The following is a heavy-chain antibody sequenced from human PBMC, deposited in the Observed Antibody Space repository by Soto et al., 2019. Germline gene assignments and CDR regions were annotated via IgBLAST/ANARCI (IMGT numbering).Heavy chain of an antibody. J-gene: IGHJ6*02. CDR3: ARVVVVVTAINYDYYGMDV. V-gene: IGHV1-69*06. Sequence: QVQLVQSGAEVKKPGSSVKVSCKASGGTFSSYAISWVRQAPGQGLEWMGGIIPIFGTANYAQKFQGRVTITADKSTSTAYMGLSSVRSEDTAVYYCARVVVVVTAINYDYYGMDVWGQGTTVTVS. CDR1: GGTFSSYA. CDR2: IIPIFGTA. D-gene: IGHD2-21*02.